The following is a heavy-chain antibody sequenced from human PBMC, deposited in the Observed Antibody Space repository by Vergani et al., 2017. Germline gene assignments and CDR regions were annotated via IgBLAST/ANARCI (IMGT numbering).Heavy chain of an antibody. CDR2: IYYRGST. Sequence: QVQLQESGPGLVKPSETLSLTCTVSGGSISNYYWSWIRQPPGKGLEWIGYIYYRGSTNYNPSLKSRVTISVDTSKNQFSLKVSSVTAADTAVYYCARDRSAYYYHSSGYYDYWGQGTLVTVSS. J-gene: IGHJ4*02. V-gene: IGHV4-59*01. CDR3: ARDRSAYYYHSSGYYDY. D-gene: IGHD3-22*01. CDR1: GGSISNYY.